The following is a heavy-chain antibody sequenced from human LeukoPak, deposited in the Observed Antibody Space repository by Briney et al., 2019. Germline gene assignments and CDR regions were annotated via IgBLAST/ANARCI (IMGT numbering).Heavy chain of an antibody. J-gene: IGHJ4*02. V-gene: IGHV3-23*01. CDR3: AKRGVVIRVILVGFHKEAYYFDS. CDR1: GFTFSSYA. Sequence: GGSLRLSCAASGFTFSSYAMTWVRQAPGKGLEWVSAIGSGGSTYYADSVKGRFTISRDNPKNTLYLQMNSLRAEDTAVYFCAKRGVVIRVILVGFHKEAYYFDSWGQGALVTVSS. D-gene: IGHD3-10*01. CDR2: IGSGGST.